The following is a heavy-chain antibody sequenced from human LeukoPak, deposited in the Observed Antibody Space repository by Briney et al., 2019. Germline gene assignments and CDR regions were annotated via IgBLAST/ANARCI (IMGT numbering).Heavy chain of an antibody. Sequence: SETLSLTCAVYGGSFSGYYWSWIRQPPGKGLEWIGEVNHSGSTNYNPSLKSRVTISVDTSKNQFSLKLSSVTAADTAVYYCARGRADYNGRDFDYWGQGTLVTVSS. CDR1: GGSFSGYY. V-gene: IGHV4-34*01. CDR2: VNHSGST. D-gene: IGHD4-11*01. J-gene: IGHJ4*02. CDR3: ARGRADYNGRDFDY.